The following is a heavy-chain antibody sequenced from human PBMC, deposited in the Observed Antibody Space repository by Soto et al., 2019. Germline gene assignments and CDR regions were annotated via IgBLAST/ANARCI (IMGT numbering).Heavy chain of an antibody. D-gene: IGHD3-9*01. CDR3: ARGDILIGSRNWFDP. CDR2: INLIGIT. Sequence: QAQLQQWGAGLLKPSETLSLTCAVYGGSFINHYWSWIRQPPGKGLEWIGEINLIGITNYNPSLRSRVTLSVDTFRKQFSLKLSSVAAADTAVYYCARGDILIGSRNWFDPWGQGTLVTVSS. CDR1: GGSFINHY. V-gene: IGHV4-34*01. J-gene: IGHJ5*02.